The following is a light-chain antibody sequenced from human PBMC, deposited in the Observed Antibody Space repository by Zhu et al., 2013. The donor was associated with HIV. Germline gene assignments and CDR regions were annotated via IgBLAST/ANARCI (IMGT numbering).Light chain of an antibody. Sequence: QSALTQPASVSGSPGQSITISCTGTSSDLGAYNYVSWYQHRPGKAPNLLIFDVSDRPSGISTRFSGSKSGSTASLTISGLQAEDEADYYCASYAASSTYVFGTGTKVTVL. CDR3: ASYAASSTYV. CDR1: SSDLGAYNY. V-gene: IGLV2-14*01. CDR2: DVS. J-gene: IGLJ1*01.